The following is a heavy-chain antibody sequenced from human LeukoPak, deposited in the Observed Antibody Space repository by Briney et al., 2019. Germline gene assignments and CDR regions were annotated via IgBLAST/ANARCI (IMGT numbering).Heavy chain of an antibody. CDR2: IYYSGST. V-gene: IGHV4-30-4*01. CDR3: ATWATTVITSAFDI. CDR1: GGSISSGDYY. Sequence: SETLSLTCTVSGGSISSGDYYWSWIRQPPGKGLEWIGYIYYSGSTYYNPSLKSRVTISVDTSKNQFSLKLSSVTAADTAVYYCATWATTVITSAFDIWGQGIMVTVSS. D-gene: IGHD4-17*01. J-gene: IGHJ3*02.